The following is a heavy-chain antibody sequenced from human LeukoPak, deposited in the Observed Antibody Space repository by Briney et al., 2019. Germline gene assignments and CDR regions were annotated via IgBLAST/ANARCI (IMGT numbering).Heavy chain of an antibody. D-gene: IGHD3/OR15-3a*01. CDR1: GDSISSYY. V-gene: IGHV4-59*01. J-gene: IGHJ5*02. Sequence: SETLSLTCTVSGDSISSYYWSWIRQPPGKGLEWIGYIYYSGSTNYNPSLKSRVTMSVDTSKNQFSLKLSSVTAADTAVYYCARDRTGDNWFDPWGQGTLITVSS. CDR2: IYYSGST. CDR3: ARDRTGDNWFDP.